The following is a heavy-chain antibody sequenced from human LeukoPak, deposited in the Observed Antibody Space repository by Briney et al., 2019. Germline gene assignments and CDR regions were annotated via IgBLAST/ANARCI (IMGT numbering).Heavy chain of an antibody. CDR1: AGSVNSGSYY. D-gene: IGHD3-3*01. CDR3: ARARAYYDFWSGETPTRYYSDY. CDR2: IHHSGNT. V-gene: IGHV4-39*02. J-gene: IGHJ4*02. Sequence: PSETLSLTCTVSAGSVNSGSYYWGWIRQPPGKGLEWIGSIHHSGNTYYNASLKSRVTISVDTSKNQFFLKLSSVTAADGAVYYCARARAYYDFWSGETPTRYYSDYWGQGTLVTVSS.